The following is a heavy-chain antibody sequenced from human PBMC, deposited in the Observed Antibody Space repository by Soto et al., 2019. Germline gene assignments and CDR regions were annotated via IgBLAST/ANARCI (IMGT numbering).Heavy chain of an antibody. CDR1: GYSFTSYW. J-gene: IGHJ6*02. CDR3: ERHFQSRSYDYYGLDL. Sequence: GESLKISCKGSGYSFTSYWIGWVRQMPGKGLEWMGIIYPGDSDTRYSPSFQGQVTISADKSISTAYLQWSSLKASDTAMYYCERHFQSRSYDYYGLDLWGQGTTVTVS. CDR2: IYPGDSDT. V-gene: IGHV5-51*01.